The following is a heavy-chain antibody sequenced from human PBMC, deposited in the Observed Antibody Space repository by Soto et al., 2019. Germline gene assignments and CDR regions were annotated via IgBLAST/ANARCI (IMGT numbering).Heavy chain of an antibody. D-gene: IGHD3-16*02. V-gene: IGHV4-31*11. CDR2: VSHRGNT. CDR3: ARYRFTATWAKFDY. CDR1: GVFIASDAYY. Sequence: PSETLSLTCGVSGVFIASDAYYWGWIRHHPGKGLEWIGYVSHRGNTYYNPSLKSRLTISLDTSKNQFYLHLTSVTAADTAVYYCARYRFTATWAKFDYWGQGTQVTVPQ. J-gene: IGHJ4*02.